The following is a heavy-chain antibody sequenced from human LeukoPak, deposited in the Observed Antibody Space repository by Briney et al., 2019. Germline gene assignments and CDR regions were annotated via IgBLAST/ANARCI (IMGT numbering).Heavy chain of an antibody. Sequence: PGGSLRLSCKGSGYSFTSYWIGWVRRMPGKGLEWMGIIYPGDSDTRYSPSFQGQVTISADKSISTAYLQWSSLKASDTAMYYCARGYYYDSSGYFDYWGQGTLVTVSS. CDR2: IYPGDSDT. CDR1: GYSFTSYW. J-gene: IGHJ4*02. V-gene: IGHV5-51*01. D-gene: IGHD3-22*01. CDR3: ARGYYYDSSGYFDY.